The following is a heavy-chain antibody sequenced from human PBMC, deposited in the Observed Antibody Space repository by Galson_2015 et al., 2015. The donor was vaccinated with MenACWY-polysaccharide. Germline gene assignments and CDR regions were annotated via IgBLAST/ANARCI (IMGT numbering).Heavy chain of an antibody. Sequence: SLRLSCAGSALTFSSYGMGWVRQAPGKGLEWVSGLSPTTGNTYYADSVRGRFTISRDNSKNTLYLQMDSLRAEDTALYYCAKGAAHYGSGNYYDYWGQGTQVTVSS. CDR3: AKGAAHYGSGNYYDY. CDR2: LSPTTGNT. V-gene: IGHV3-23*01. J-gene: IGHJ4*02. CDR1: ALTFSSYG. D-gene: IGHD3-10*01.